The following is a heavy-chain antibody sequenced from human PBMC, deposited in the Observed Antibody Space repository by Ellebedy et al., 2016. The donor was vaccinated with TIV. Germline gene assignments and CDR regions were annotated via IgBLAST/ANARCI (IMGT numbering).Heavy chain of an antibody. J-gene: IGHJ4*02. V-gene: IGHV3-13*01. CDR1: GFTFSSYD. CDR3: ARATAGFDY. Sequence: PGGSLRLSCAASGFTFSSYDMHWVRQVTGRGLEWVSGIGTAGDTYYPGSVKGRFTISRENAKNSLYLQMNSLRAEDTAVYYCARATAGFDYWGQGTLVTVSS. D-gene: IGHD1-1*01. CDR2: IGTAGDT.